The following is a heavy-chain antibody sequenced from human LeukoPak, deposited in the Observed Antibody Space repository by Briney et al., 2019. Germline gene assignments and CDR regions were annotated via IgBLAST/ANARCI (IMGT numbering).Heavy chain of an antibody. D-gene: IGHD6-19*01. CDR2: ISWNRGSK. V-gene: IGHV3-9*03. CDR1: GLTFEDDA. CDR3: ARSSGWARDAFDI. J-gene: IGHJ3*02. Sequence: PGGSLRLSCAASGLTFEDDAMHWVRQAPGKGVGGGSGISWNRGSKDYADSVKGRFTISRHNAKNSLYLQMNSLRAEDMALYYCARSSGWARDAFDIWGQGTMVTVPS.